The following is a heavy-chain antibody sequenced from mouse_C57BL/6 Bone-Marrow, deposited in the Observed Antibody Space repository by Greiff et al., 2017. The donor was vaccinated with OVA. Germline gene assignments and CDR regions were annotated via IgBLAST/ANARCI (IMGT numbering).Heavy chain of an antibody. V-gene: IGHV1-80*01. Sequence: VKLVESGAELVKPGASVKISCKASGYAFSSYWMNWVKQRPGKGLEWIGQIYPGDGDTNYNGKFKGKATLTADKSSSTAYMQLSSLTSEDSAVYFCASPSYYGSSYEGFAYWGQGTLVTVSA. CDR2: IYPGDGDT. D-gene: IGHD1-1*01. CDR1: GYAFSSYW. CDR3: ASPSYYGSSYEGFAY. J-gene: IGHJ3*01.